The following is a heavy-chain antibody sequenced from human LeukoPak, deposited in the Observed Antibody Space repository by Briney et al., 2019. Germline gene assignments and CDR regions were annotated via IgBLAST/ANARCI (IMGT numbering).Heavy chain of an antibody. D-gene: IGHD3-9*01. J-gene: IGHJ4*02. Sequence: PSETLSLTCTVSGGSISSSSYYWGWIRQPPGKGLEWIGSIYYSGSTYYNPSLKSRVTISVDTSKNQFSLKLSSVTAADTAVYYCARAHSRITGTLLRYFDWSLSPFDYWGQGTLVTVSS. CDR1: GGSISSSSYY. CDR3: ARAHSRITGTLLRYFDWSLSPFDY. CDR2: IYYSGST. V-gene: IGHV4-39*07.